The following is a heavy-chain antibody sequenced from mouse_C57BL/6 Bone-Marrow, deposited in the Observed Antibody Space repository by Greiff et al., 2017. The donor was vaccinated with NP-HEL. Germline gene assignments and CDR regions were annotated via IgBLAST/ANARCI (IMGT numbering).Heavy chain of an antibody. V-gene: IGHV1-50*01. Sequence: VQLQQPGAELVKPGASVKLSCKASGYTFTSYWMQWVKQRPGQGLEWIGEIDPSDSYTHYNQKFKGKATLTVDTSSSTAYMQLSSLTTEDSAVYYCARERTGHYFDYWGQGTTLTVSS. CDR3: ARERTGHYFDY. D-gene: IGHD4-1*01. CDR1: GYTFTSYW. CDR2: IDPSDSYT. J-gene: IGHJ2*01.